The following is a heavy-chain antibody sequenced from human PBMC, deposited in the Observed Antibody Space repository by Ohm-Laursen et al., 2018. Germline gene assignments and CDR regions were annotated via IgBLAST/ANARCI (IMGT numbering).Heavy chain of an antibody. V-gene: IGHV4-38-2*01. D-gene: IGHD2/OR15-2a*01. CDR3: ARGTLNWFDP. CDR1: GYSISSGYY. J-gene: IGHJ5*02. Sequence: SVTLSLTCAVSGYSISSGYYWGWIRQPPGKGLEWIGTIYHSGSTHHNPSLKSRVAISVDTSKNQCSLKLSSVAAADTAVYYCARGTLNWFDPWGQGTLVTVSS. CDR2: IYHSGST.